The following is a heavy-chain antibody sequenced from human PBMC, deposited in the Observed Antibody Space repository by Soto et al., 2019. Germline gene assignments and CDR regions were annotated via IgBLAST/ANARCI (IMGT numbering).Heavy chain of an antibody. J-gene: IGHJ6*02. D-gene: IGHD6-19*01. Sequence: GVLRLSCAASGFTFSNYAMNWVRQAPGKGLEWVSGISDSGDNTFYADSVRGRFTVSRDNSKNALYLQMDSLRAEDTAVFYCAKDPDTFQYSSGWSPYMDVWGQGTTVTVSS. CDR3: AKDPDTFQYSSGWSPYMDV. CDR1: GFTFSNYA. CDR2: ISDSGDNT. V-gene: IGHV3-23*01.